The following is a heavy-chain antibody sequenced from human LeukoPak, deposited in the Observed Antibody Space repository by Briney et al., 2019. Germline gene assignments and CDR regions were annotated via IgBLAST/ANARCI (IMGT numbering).Heavy chain of an antibody. CDR2: ISSSSSYI. CDR3: ARDPPYSSGWYLAQYFDY. V-gene: IGHV3-21*01. J-gene: IGHJ4*02. CDR1: GFTFSTAS. Sequence: GGSLRLSCAASGFTFSTASMNWVRQAPGKGLEWVSSISSSSSYIYYADSVKGRFTISRDNAKNSLYLQMNSLRAEDTAVYYCARDPPYSSGWYLAQYFDYWGQGTLVTVSS. D-gene: IGHD6-19*01.